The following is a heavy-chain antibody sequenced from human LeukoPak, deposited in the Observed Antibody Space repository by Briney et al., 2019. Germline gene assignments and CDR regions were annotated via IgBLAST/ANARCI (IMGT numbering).Heavy chain of an antibody. Sequence: GESLRVSCAASGFTFSNYAILWVRPAPGKGLEWVAVISYDGSSKNFADSVKGRFTISRDNSKNTLYLQMNSLRVEDTAVYYCARPSHPKTNGWYYFFGMDVWGQGTTVTVSS. CDR2: ISYDGSSK. CDR3: ARPSHPKTNGWYYFFGMDV. CDR1: GFTFSNYA. D-gene: IGHD6-19*01. J-gene: IGHJ6*02. V-gene: IGHV3-30-3*01.